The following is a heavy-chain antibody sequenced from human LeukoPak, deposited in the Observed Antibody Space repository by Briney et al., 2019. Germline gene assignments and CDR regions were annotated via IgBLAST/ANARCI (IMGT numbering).Heavy chain of an antibody. D-gene: IGHD3-3*02. CDR3: ARHSHFYYYYMDV. CDR1: GASISSGGYF. V-gene: IGHV4-30-2*03. CDR2: IYYKGDT. J-gene: IGHJ6*03. Sequence: SETLSLTCAVSGASISSGGYFYSWIRQHPGEGLEWLAYIYYKGDTYYNPSLKSRVTISVDTSKNQFSLKLSSVTAAATAVYYCARHSHFYYYYMDVWGKGTTVTDSS.